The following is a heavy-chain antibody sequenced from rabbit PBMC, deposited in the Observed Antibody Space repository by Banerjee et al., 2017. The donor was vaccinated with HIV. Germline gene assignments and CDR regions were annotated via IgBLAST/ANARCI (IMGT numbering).Heavy chain of an antibody. CDR3: ARDAGTSFSTYGMDL. J-gene: IGHJ6*01. Sequence: QEQLVESGGGLVKPEGSLKLSCKASGFSFSNKAVMCWVRQAPGKGLEWIACINAVTGKAVYANWAKGRFTISKTSSTTVTLQMTSLTVADTATYFCARDAGTSFSTYGMDLWGPGTLVTVS. V-gene: IGHV1S45*01. CDR1: GFSFSNKAV. CDR2: INAVTGKA. D-gene: IGHD8-1*01.